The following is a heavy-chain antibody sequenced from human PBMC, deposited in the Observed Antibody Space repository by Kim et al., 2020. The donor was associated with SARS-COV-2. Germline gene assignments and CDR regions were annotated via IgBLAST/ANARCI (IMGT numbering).Heavy chain of an antibody. V-gene: IGHV3-48*03. CDR3: ARKGVLEWLSIDY. D-gene: IGHD3-3*01. J-gene: IGHJ4*02. CDR2: ISSSGSTI. Sequence: GGSLRLSCAASGFTFSSYEMNWVRQAPGKGLEWVSYISSSGSTIYYADSVKGRFTISRDNAKNSLYLQMNSLRAEDTAVYYCARKGVLEWLSIDYWGQGTLVTVSS. CDR1: GFTFSSYE.